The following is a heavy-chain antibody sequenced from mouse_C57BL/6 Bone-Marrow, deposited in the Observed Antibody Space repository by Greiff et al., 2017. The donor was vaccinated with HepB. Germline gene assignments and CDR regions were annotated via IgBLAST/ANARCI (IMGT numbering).Heavy chain of an antibody. CDR1: GFSLSTFGMG. V-gene: IGHV8-8*01. Sequence: QVTLKECGPGILQPSQTLSLTCSFSGFSLSTFGMGVGWIRQPSGKGLEWLAHIWWDDDKYYNPALKSRLTISKDTSKNQVFLKIANVDTADTATYYCARTNYYGSSHWYFDVWGTGTTVTVAS. D-gene: IGHD1-1*01. CDR3: ARTNYYGSSHWYFDV. J-gene: IGHJ1*03. CDR2: IWWDDDK.